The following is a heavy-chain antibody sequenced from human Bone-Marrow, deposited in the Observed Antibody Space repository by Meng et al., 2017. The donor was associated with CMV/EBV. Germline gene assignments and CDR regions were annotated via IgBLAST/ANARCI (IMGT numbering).Heavy chain of an antibody. D-gene: IGHD2-2*01. CDR3: AKDRYRSQLPPYYGMDV. V-gene: IGHV3-30-3*01. J-gene: IGHJ6*02. Sequence: GGSLRLSCAASGFTFSSYAMHWVRQAPGKGLEWVAVISYDGSNKYYADSVKGRFTISRDNSKNTLYLQMNSLRAEDTAVYYCAKDRYRSQLPPYYGMDVWGQGTTVTVSS. CDR1: GFTFSSYA. CDR2: ISYDGSNK.